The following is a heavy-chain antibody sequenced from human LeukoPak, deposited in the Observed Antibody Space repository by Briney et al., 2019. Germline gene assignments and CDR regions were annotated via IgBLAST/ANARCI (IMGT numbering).Heavy chain of an antibody. CDR2: ISYSGNT. CDR1: GASISSRNYN. Sequence: SETLSLTCTVTGASISSRNYNWGWIRQPPGKGLEWIGSISYSGNTYYNPSLKSRVTMSVDTSKNQFSLKLTSVTATDTSVYYCASKVGDMTAYDYWGQGTLVTVSS. J-gene: IGHJ4*02. V-gene: IGHV4-39*01. D-gene: IGHD2-21*02. CDR3: ASKVGDMTAYDY.